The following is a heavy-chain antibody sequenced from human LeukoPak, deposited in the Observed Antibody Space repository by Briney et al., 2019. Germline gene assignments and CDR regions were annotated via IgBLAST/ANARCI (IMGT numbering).Heavy chain of an antibody. CDR1: GFTFSTYW. CDR2: IHSDEGTA. CDR3: ARDLSNWNDAGRSS. V-gene: IGHV3-74*01. Sequence: GGSLRLSCAASGFTFSTYWMHWVRQAPGKGLVWVSHIHSDEGTATYADSVKGRFTASRDNARNTLYLQMNSLRAEDTAVYYCARDLSNWNDAGRSSWGQGTLVTVSS. J-gene: IGHJ5*02. D-gene: IGHD1-20*01.